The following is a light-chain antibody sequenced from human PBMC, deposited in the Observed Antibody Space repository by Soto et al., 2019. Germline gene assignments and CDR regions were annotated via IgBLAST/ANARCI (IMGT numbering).Light chain of an antibody. Sequence: QSVLTQPPSASGSPGQSVTISCTGSSSDVGGYDYVSWYQQHPGKAPKVLIYEVNKRPSGVPDRFSGSKSGNTASLTVSGLQAEDEADYYCSSYAGSNSVVFGSGTKLTVL. V-gene: IGLV2-8*01. CDR1: SSDVGGYDY. J-gene: IGLJ1*01. CDR3: SSYAGSNSVV. CDR2: EVN.